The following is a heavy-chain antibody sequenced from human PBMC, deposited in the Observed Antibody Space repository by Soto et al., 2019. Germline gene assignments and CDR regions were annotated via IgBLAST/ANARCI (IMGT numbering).Heavy chain of an antibody. V-gene: IGHV1-69*04. Sequence: ASVKVSCKASGGTFSSYTISWVRQAPGQGLEWMGRIIPILGIANYAQKFQGRVTITADKSTSTAYMELSSLRSEDTAVYYCARDPTYYDFWSGYNAYYYMDVWGKGTTVTVSS. CDR2: IIPILGIA. D-gene: IGHD3-3*01. CDR1: GGTFSSYT. CDR3: ARDPTYYDFWSGYNAYYYMDV. J-gene: IGHJ6*03.